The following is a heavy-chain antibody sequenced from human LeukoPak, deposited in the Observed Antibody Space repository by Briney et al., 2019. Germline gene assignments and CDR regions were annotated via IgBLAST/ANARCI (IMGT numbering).Heavy chain of an antibody. J-gene: IGHJ5*02. CDR1: GFTFSSYG. D-gene: IGHD1-14*01. CDR2: ISYDGSNK. CDR3: AQNRREGPGFAP. V-gene: IGHV3-30*03. Sequence: PGGSLRLSCAASGFTFSSYGMHWVRQAPGKGLEWVAVISYDGSNKYYADSVKGRFTISRDDSKNTLYLQMNSLRAEDTAVYYGAQNRREGPGFAPWGQETLFTVS.